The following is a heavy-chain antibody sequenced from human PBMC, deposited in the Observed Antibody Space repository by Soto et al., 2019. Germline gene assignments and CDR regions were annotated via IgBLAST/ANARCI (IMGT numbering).Heavy chain of an antibody. CDR3: AREYLDQGMLLDY. CDR2: IWYDGINK. Sequence: QVQLAESGGGVVQPGKSLRLSCAASGFSFGVFGIHWVRQTPGKGLEWVAVIWYDGINKYYADSVKGRFTVSRDNSKNTVYLPMNSLRVDGTSVYYCAREYLDQGMLLDYWGQGTLVTVST. J-gene: IGHJ4*02. V-gene: IGHV3-33*01. CDR1: GFSFGVFG. D-gene: IGHD3-10*01.